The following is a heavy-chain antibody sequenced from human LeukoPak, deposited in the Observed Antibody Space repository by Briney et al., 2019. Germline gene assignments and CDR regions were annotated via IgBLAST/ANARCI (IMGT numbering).Heavy chain of an antibody. J-gene: IGHJ5*02. D-gene: IGHD6-19*01. V-gene: IGHV4-34*01. Sequence: SETLSLTCAVYGGSFSGYYWSWIRQPPGKGLEWIGEISHSGSTNYNPSLKSRVTISVDTSKNRFSLKLSSLTAADTAVYYCARAGGWYNWFDPWGQGTLVTVSS. CDR1: GGSFSGYY. CDR2: ISHSGST. CDR3: ARAGGWYNWFDP.